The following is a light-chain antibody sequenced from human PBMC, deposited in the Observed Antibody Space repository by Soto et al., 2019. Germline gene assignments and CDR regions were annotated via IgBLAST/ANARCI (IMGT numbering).Light chain of an antibody. CDR2: DAS. CDR1: QSVNSY. CDR3: QQRSDWPLT. Sequence: DIVLTQSPATLSLSPGEGVTLSCRASQSVNSYLAWYQQKPGQAPRLLIYDASNRATGIPARFSGSGSGTDFTLTISSLEPEDFAVYYCQQRSDWPLTFGGGTKLEIK. V-gene: IGKV3-11*01. J-gene: IGKJ4*01.